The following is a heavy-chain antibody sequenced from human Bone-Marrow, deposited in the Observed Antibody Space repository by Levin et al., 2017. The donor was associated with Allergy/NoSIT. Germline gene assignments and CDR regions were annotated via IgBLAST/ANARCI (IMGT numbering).Heavy chain of an antibody. J-gene: IGHJ4*02. Sequence: GSLRLSCIVSGGSISSYYWSWIRQPAGKGLEWIGRFSTSGSTNYNPSLKSRATMSVDTAKNQFSLRLSSVTTADTAVYYCARQHLVEYYFDSWGQGTLVTVSS. V-gene: IGHV4-4*07. CDR1: GGSISSYY. D-gene: IGHD2-15*01. CDR2: FSTSGST. CDR3: ARQHLVEYYFDS.